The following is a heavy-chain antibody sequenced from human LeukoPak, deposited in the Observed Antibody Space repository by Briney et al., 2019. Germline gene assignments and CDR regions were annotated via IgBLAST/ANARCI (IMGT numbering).Heavy chain of an antibody. D-gene: IGHD2-2*01. CDR3: ATALYQLLLGHYYGMDV. V-gene: IGHV1-69*13. CDR1: GGTFSSYT. J-gene: IGHJ6*02. Sequence: ASVKVSCKASGGTFSSYTISWVRQAPGQGLEWMGGIIPIFGTAHYAQTFQGRVTITADESTSTAYMELSSLRSEDTAVYYCATALYQLLLGHYYGMDVWGQGTTVTVSS. CDR2: IIPIFGTA.